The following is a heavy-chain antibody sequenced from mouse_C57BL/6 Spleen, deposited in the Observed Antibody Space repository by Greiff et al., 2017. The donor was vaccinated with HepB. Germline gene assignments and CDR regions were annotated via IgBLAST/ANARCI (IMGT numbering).Heavy chain of an antibody. CDR3: ARGGGTMVTNWYFDV. CDR2: IYPGSGST. D-gene: IGHD2-2*01. CDR1: GYTFTSYW. Sequence: QVQLKESGAELVKPGASVKMSCKASGYTFTSYWITWVKQRPGQGLEWIGDIYPGSGSTNYNEKFKSKATLTVDTSSSTAYMQLSSLTSEDSAVYYCARGGGTMVTNWYFDVWGTGTTVTVSS. J-gene: IGHJ1*03. V-gene: IGHV1-55*01.